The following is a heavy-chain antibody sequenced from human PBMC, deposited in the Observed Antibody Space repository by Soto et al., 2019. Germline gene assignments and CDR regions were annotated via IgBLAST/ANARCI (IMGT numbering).Heavy chain of an antibody. J-gene: IGHJ6*02. CDR2: ISSDGYTQ. Sequence: GWSLRLSCASSVYSFSSYAMHWVRQAPGKGLEWVAVISSDGYTQYYADSVEGRFTISRDNSRNTMYLQMHSLRIEDTAVYYCARGSSSSWYYGLDVWGQGTTVTVSS. V-gene: IGHV3-30-3*01. D-gene: IGHD6-13*01. CDR1: VYSFSSYA. CDR3: ARGSSSSWYYGLDV.